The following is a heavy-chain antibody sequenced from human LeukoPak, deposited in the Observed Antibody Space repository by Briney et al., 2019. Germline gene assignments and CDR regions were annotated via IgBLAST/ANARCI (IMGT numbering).Heavy chain of an antibody. J-gene: IGHJ4*02. CDR3: ARLGYSYGFEPYFDY. D-gene: IGHD5-18*01. CDR2: IYYSGST. Sequence: KPSETLSLTCTVSGGSISSSSYYWGWIRQPPGKGLEWIGSIYYSGSTYYNPSLKSRVTISVDTSKNQFSLRLSSVTAADTAVYYCARLGYSYGFEPYFDYGGQGTLVTVSS. CDR1: GGSISSSSYY. V-gene: IGHV4-39*01.